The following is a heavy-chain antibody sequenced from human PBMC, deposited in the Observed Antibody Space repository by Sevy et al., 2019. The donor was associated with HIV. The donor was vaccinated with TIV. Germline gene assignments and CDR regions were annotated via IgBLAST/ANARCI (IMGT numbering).Heavy chain of an antibody. CDR1: GFSFSDHF. Sequence: GGSLRLSCAASGFSFSDHFMDWVRQAPRKGLEWVGRIRHRGNSYTTEYAASVKGRFTISRDDSKNSLYLQMNSLKAEDTAMYYCARDLQSSAAYFDSWGQGTLVTVSS. CDR3: ARDLQSSAAYFDS. D-gene: IGHD6-19*01. V-gene: IGHV3-72*01. J-gene: IGHJ4*02. CDR2: IRHRGNSYTT.